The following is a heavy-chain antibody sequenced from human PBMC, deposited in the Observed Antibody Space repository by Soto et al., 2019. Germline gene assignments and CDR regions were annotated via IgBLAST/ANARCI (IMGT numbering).Heavy chain of an antibody. CDR1: GFTFRIHC. CDR3: VRGTSEWRGMDY. D-gene: IGHD3-3*01. CDR2: ICMNGAAT. J-gene: IGHJ4*02. V-gene: IGHV3-74*01. Sequence: DVHLVESGGGLIQPGGSLRLSCAASGFTFRIHCMHWFRQVPGKGLVWVSRICMNGAATAYADSVRGRFTISRDDAEHTLSLQMNSLRDEDTAVYYCVRGTSEWRGMDYWGQGTLVTVSP.